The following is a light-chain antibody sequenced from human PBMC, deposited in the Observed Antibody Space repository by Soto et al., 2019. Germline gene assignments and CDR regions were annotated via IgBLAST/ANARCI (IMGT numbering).Light chain of an antibody. Sequence: EIVMTQSPATLSLSPGERATLSCMASQSVSSNLAWYQQKPGQAPRLLIYGASTRATGIPARFSGSGSGTEFTLTISSLQSEDFAVYYCQQYNNWPRTFGQGTRLENK. CDR3: QQYNNWPRT. CDR1: QSVSSN. CDR2: GAS. V-gene: IGKV3-15*01. J-gene: IGKJ5*01.